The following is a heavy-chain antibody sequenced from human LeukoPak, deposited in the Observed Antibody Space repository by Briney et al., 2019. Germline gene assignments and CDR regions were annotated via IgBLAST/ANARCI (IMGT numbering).Heavy chain of an antibody. V-gene: IGHV3-33*01. CDR1: GFTFSSYG. CDR3: ARDLTYYDILTGYYNYYYGMDV. Sequence: PGGSLRLSCAASGFTFSSYGMHWVRQAPGKGLEWVAVIWYDGSNKYYADSVKGRFTISRDNSKNTLYLQMNSLRAEDTAVYYCARDLTYYDILTGYYNYYYGMDVWGQGTTVTVSS. J-gene: IGHJ6*02. CDR2: IWYDGSNK. D-gene: IGHD3-9*01.